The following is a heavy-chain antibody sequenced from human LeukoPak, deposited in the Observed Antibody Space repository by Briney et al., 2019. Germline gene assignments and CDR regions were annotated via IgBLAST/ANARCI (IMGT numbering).Heavy chain of an antibody. V-gene: IGHV1-69*13. CDR1: GGTFSSYA. J-gene: IGHJ4*02. CDR2: IIPIFGTA. D-gene: IGHD4-17*01. CDR3: ARDLTGDYAVFDY. Sequence: ASVNVSCKASGGTFSSYAISWVRQAPGQGLEWMGGIIPIFGTANYAQKFQGRVTITADESTSTAYMELSSLRSEDTAVYYCARDLTGDYAVFDYWGQGTLVTVSS.